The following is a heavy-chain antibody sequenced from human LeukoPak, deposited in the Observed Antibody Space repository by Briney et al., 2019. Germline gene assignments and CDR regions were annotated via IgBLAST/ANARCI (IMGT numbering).Heavy chain of an antibody. CDR3: ARTKHLVGYFFDF. CDR2: VNPFSGTA. J-gene: IGHJ4*02. Sequence: ASVKVSCKASGGTFSSYAISWVRQAPGQGLLEWMGGVNPFSGTANYAQQFQGRLTIISDESTRTAYMELSSLGSEDTAVYYCARTKHLVGYFFDFWGQGTLVTVSS. D-gene: IGHD6-6*01. CDR1: GGTFSSYA. V-gene: IGHV1-69*01.